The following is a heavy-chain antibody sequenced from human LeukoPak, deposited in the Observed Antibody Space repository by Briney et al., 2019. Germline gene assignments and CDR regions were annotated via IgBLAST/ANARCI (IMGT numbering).Heavy chain of an antibody. V-gene: IGHV3-48*02. CDR3: AREDPYSSCWSFDY. J-gene: IGHJ4*02. CDR1: GFTFSSYS. Sequence: GGSLRLSCTASGFTFSSYSMNWVRQAPGKGLEWVSYISSSSSTIYYADSVKGRFTIFRDNAKNSLYLQMNSRRDEDTAVYYWAREDPYSSCWSFDYWGQGTLVTVSS. D-gene: IGHD6-19*01. CDR2: ISSSSSTI.